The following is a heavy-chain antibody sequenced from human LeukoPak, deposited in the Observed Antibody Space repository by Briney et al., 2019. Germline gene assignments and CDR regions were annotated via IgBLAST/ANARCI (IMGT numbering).Heavy chain of an antibody. Sequence: GGSLRLSCAASGFSLSSYSMNWVRQAPGKGLEWVSSISTSNGHTYYADSLKGRFTISRDNTKNSLFLQMNSLRAEDTAVYYCARDGPCGGDCQWYFQHWGQGTLVTVSS. J-gene: IGHJ1*01. D-gene: IGHD2-21*02. V-gene: IGHV3-21*01. CDR2: ISTSNGHT. CDR1: GFSLSSYS. CDR3: ARDGPCGGDCQWYFQH.